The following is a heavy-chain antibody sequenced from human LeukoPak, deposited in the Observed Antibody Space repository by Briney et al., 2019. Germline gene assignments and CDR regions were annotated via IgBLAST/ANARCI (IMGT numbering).Heavy chain of an antibody. V-gene: IGHV3-23*01. CDR1: GFTFRIYA. J-gene: IGHJ4*02. CDR2: ISGSGGYI. CDR3: AKAPSSSWFYSYYFDY. Sequence: GGSLRLSCAASGFTFRIYAMTWVRQAPGKGLEWVSGISGSGGYIYSADSVKGRFTISRDNTKNTLYLQMNSLRAEDTAVYYCAKAPSSSWFYSYYFDYWGQGTLVTVSS. D-gene: IGHD6-13*01.